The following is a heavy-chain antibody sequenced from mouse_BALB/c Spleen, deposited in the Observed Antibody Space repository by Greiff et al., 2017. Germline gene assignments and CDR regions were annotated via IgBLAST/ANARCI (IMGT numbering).Heavy chain of an antibody. V-gene: IGHV8-12*01. J-gene: IGHJ4*01. CDR3: ARSDKGDAMDY. D-gene: IGHD1-3*01. CDR1: GFSLSTSGMG. Sequence: QVTLKVSGPGILQPSQTLSLTCSFSGFSLSTSGMGVSWIRQPSGKGLEWLAHIYWDDDKRYNPSLKSRLTISKDTSRNQVFLKITSVDTADTATYYCARSDKGDAMDYWGQGTSVTVSS. CDR2: IYWDDDK.